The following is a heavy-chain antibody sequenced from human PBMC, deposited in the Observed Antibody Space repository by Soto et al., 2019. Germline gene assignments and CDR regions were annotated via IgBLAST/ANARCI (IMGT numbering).Heavy chain of an antibody. CDR3: ARGDKIAGIGY. CDR1: GGTFSSYA. V-gene: IGHV1-69*13. CDR2: IIPIFGTA. D-gene: IGHD6-13*01. J-gene: IGHJ4*02. Sequence: GASVKVSCKASGGTFSSYAISWVRPAPGQGLEWMGGIIPIFGTANYAQKFQGRVTITADESTSTAYMELSSLSSEDTAVYYCARGDKIAGIGYWGQGTLVTVSS.